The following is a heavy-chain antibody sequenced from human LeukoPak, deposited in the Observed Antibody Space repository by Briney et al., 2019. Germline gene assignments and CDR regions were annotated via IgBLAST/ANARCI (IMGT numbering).Heavy chain of an antibody. V-gene: IGHV1-18*01. CDR1: GYTFTSYG. J-gene: IGHJ6*03. D-gene: IGHD6-19*01. CDR2: ISAYNGNT. CDR3: ARGSSGWLGGYYYYMDV. Sequence: GASVQVSCKASGYTFTSYGISWVRQAPGQGLEWMGWISAYNGNTNYAQKLQGRVTMTTDTSTSTAYMELRSLRSDDTAVYYCARGSSGWLGGYYYYMDVWGKGTTVTVSS.